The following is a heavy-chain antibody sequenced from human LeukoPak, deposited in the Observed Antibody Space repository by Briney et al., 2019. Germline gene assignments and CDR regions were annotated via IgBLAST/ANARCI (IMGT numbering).Heavy chain of an antibody. V-gene: IGHV3-49*04. J-gene: IGHJ4*02. CDR2: IRSKAYGGTT. CDR1: GFTFGDYA. CDR3: TRGYRSGTINPFFDY. D-gene: IGHD1-7*01. Sequence: PGRSLRLSCTAYGFTFGDYAMSWVRQAPGKGLEWVGFIRSKAYGGTTESAASVTGRFTISRDDSKSIAYLQMNSLKTEDTAVYYCTRGYRSGTINPFFDYWGQGTLVTVSS.